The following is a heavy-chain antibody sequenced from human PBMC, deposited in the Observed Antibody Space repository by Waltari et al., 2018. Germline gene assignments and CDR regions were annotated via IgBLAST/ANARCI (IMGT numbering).Heavy chain of an antibody. J-gene: IGHJ3*02. CDR1: GFPFSIYW. V-gene: IGHV3-7*03. CDR3: ARSQRHSFEI. Sequence: EVQLVESGGGLVQPGGSLRLSCAASGFPFSIYWMTWVGQAPGGGWKWVANIKEDGTDTYYVDSVKGRFTIAKDNAENSLYLQMNSLRVEDTAIYYCARSQRHSFEICGQGTMVTVSS. CDR2: IKEDGTDT. D-gene: IGHD3-3*02.